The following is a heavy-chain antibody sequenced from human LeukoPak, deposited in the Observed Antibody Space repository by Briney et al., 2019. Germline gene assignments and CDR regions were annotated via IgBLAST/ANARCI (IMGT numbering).Heavy chain of an antibody. V-gene: IGHV3-53*01. D-gene: IGHD6-13*01. CDR2: IYSGGST. CDR3: ARGGIAAAGPDY. Sequence: GGSLRLSCAASGFTVSSNYMSWLRQAPGKGLEWVSVIYSGGSTYYADSVKGRFSISRDNSKNTLYLQINSLRAEDTAVYYCARGGIAAAGPDYWGQGTLVTVSS. CDR1: GFTVSSNY. J-gene: IGHJ4*02.